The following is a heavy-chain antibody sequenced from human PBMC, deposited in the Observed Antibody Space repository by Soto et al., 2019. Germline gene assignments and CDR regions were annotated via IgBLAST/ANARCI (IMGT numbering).Heavy chain of an antibody. CDR2: ISYDGSNK. J-gene: IGHJ6*02. V-gene: IGHV3-30*18. CDR3: AKDLGLGYYGSGSYPHNYYYYYGMDV. CDR1: GFTFSSYG. Sequence: GGSLRLSCAASGFTFSSYGMHWVRQAPGKGLEWVAVISYDGSNKYYADSVKGRFTISRDNSKNTLYLQMNSLRAEDTAVYYCAKDLGLGYYGSGSYPHNYYYYYGMDVWGQGTTVTVSS. D-gene: IGHD3-10*01.